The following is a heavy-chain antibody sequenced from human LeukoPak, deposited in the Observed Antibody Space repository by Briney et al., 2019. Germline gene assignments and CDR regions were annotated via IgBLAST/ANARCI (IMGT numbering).Heavy chain of an antibody. CDR2: IFSGGTT. CDR3: ATSRTDYDLDY. Sequence: GGPLRLSCAASGFTSSSNNLSGFRQAPGKGLEWVSVIFSGGTTFYADSVKGRFTISRDNSENTLYLQMNSLRAEDTAVYYCATSRTDYDLDYWGQGTLVAVSS. CDR1: GFTSSSNN. V-gene: IGHV3-66*01. D-gene: IGHD4-17*01. J-gene: IGHJ4*02.